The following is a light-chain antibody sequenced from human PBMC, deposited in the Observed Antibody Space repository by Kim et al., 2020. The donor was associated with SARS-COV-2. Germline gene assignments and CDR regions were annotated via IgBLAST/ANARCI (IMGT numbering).Light chain of an antibody. CDR1: NIGPKS. Sequence: APGNATRITCGGNNIGPKSLHWYQQSPGQAPVLVIYYDSDRPSGIPERFSGSNSGNTATLTISRVEAGDEADYYCQVWDSSSDHPVFGGGTQLTVL. CDR3: QVWDSSSDHPV. CDR2: YDS. V-gene: IGLV3-21*04. J-gene: IGLJ2*01.